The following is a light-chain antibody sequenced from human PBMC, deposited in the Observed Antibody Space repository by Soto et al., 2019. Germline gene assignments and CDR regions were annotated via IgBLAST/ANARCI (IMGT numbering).Light chain of an antibody. Sequence: QSALTQPPSVSGSPGQSVTISCTGTSSDVGSYNRVSWYQQPPGTAPTLMIYEVSNRPSGVPDRFSGSKSGNTASLTISGLQAADEADDYCSSYTSSSTPVVFGGGTKLTVL. V-gene: IGLV2-18*02. CDR3: SSYTSSSTPVV. CDR2: EVS. CDR1: SSDVGSYNR. J-gene: IGLJ2*01.